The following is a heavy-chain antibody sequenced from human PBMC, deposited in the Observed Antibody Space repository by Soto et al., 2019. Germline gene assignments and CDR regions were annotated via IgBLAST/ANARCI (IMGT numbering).Heavy chain of an antibody. D-gene: IGHD1-26*01. Sequence: QGQLVQSGAEVNKPGASVMVSCKASGYTFPSYDINWMRQATGQGIEWMGWINPNSGNTADAQKFQARVTMTRNTSISTAYMELSSLRSEDTAVYYCAREVVGATINWGQGTLVTVSS. V-gene: IGHV1-8*01. CDR2: INPNSGNT. CDR3: AREVVGATIN. CDR1: GYTFPSYD. J-gene: IGHJ4*02.